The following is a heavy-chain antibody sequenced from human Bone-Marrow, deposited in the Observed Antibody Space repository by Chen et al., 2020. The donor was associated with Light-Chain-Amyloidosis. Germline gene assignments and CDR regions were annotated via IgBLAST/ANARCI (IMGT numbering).Heavy chain of an antibody. CDR2: FNPEEGEI. CDR1: GYTLSDVS. V-gene: IGHV1-24*01. J-gene: IGHJ4*02. D-gene: IGHD3-22*01. Sequence: QVQVVQSGAEVRKPGASVKVSCKVSGYTLSDVSMHWVRQAPGKGLEWMGGFNPEEGEIIYAQKFQGRVALTEDTSTDTAYMEMTSLRSDDTAMYYCATSNMISFEYWGQGTLVTVSS. CDR3: ATSNMISFEY.